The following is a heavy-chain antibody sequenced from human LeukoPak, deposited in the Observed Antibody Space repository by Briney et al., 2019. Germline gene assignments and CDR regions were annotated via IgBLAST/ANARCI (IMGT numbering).Heavy chain of an antibody. Sequence: SSVNVDCKAAGGTFSSYAISWVRQAPGQGLEWMGGIIPIFGTANYAQKFQGRVTITTDESTSTAYMELSSLRSEDTAVYYCARGSGGPPVRPVVPAANHNWFDPWGQGTLVTVSS. CDR1: GGTFSSYA. CDR2: IIPIFGTA. D-gene: IGHD2-2*01. V-gene: IGHV1-69*05. CDR3: ARGSGGPPVRPVVPAANHNWFDP. J-gene: IGHJ5*02.